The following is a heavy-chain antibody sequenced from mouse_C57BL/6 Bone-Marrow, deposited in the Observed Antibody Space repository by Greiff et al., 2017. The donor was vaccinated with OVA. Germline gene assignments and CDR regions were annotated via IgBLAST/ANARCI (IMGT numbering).Heavy chain of an antibody. CDR3: ARSGRGYYGYFDY. CDR1: GFTFTDYY. Sequence: EVQLVESGGGLVQPGGSLSLSCAASGFTFTDYYMSWVRQPPGKALEWLGFIRNKDNGYATEYSASVKGRFTISRDNSQSILYLQMNALRAEDSATYYCARSGRGYYGYFDYWGQGTTLTVSS. V-gene: IGHV7-3*01. J-gene: IGHJ2*01. D-gene: IGHD1-1*01. CDR2: IRNKDNGYAT.